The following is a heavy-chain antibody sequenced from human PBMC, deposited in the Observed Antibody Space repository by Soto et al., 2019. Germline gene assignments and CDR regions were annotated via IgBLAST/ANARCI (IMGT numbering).Heavy chain of an antibody. CDR2: IFGSGTT. D-gene: IGHD3-10*01. J-gene: IGHJ4*02. Sequence: SETLSLTCTVSGDSISGYYWSWIRQPPGKGLEWIGYIFGSGTTNYESSLKSRVIMSLDTSKNQFSLKLTSVTAGDSAMYYCATRPPGDAWVPYFDYRGQGILLTVSS. CDR1: GDSISGYY. CDR3: ATRPPGDAWVPYFDY. V-gene: IGHV4-59*01.